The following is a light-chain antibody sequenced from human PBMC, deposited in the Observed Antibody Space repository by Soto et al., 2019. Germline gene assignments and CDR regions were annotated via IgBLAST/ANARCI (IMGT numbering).Light chain of an antibody. Sequence: QSALTQTASVSGSPGQSITITCTGTSSDVGNYNYVSWYQQHPGEVPKLIIFNVNNRPSGVSNRFSGSKSGNTASLTISGLQGEDEADYYCSSFTSSTTYVFGTGTKVTVL. J-gene: IGLJ1*01. CDR2: NVN. CDR1: SSDVGNYNY. V-gene: IGLV2-14*01. CDR3: SSFTSSTTYV.